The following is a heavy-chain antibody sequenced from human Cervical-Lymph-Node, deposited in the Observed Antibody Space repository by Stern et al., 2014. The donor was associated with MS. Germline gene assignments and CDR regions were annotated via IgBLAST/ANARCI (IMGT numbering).Heavy chain of an antibody. Sequence: QVQLVQSGAEVKRPGASVKVSCKASGYTFTDHFLHWVRQAPGQGLEWMGWLNPLSGGTNFAQKFQGRVTMTRDTSSSAAYMELSRLRSDDTAVYYCARELVQLKDDFYSGMDVWGQGTTVTVSS. J-gene: IGHJ6*02. CDR3: ARELVQLKDDFYSGMDV. D-gene: IGHD3-3*01. CDR2: LNPLSGGT. CDR1: GYTFTDHF. V-gene: IGHV1-2*02.